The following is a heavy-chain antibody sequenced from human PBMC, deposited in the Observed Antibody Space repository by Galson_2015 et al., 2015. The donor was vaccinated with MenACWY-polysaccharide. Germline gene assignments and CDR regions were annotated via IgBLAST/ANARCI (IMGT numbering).Heavy chain of an antibody. J-gene: IGHJ5*02. D-gene: IGHD2-15*01. CDR3: TKAGAKYCRGSSCYFNWFDP. CDR1: GFTFSSYW. Sequence: SLRLSCAASGFTFSSYWMHWVRQAPGKGLVWVSRINADGSATDYADSVRGRFTISGDNAKNTLYLEMNSLRAEDTAVYYCTKAGAKYCRGSSCYFNWFDPWGQGTLVTVSS. V-gene: IGHV3-74*01. CDR2: INADGSAT.